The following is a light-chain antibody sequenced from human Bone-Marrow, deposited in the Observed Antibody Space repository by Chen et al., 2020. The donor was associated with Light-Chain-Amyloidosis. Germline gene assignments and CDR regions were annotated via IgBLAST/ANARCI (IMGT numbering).Light chain of an antibody. V-gene: IGKV3-15*01. CDR3: QQRNNWPLT. CDR1: QNINNN. CDR2: GAS. J-gene: IGKJ4*01. Sequence: EIVMTQSPATLSVSPGESATLSCRASQNINNNFAWYQQKPGQAPWLLMHGASTRATGIPARFSGSGSGTEFTLTISSLQPEDFAVYYCQQRNNWPLTFGGGTKVEI.